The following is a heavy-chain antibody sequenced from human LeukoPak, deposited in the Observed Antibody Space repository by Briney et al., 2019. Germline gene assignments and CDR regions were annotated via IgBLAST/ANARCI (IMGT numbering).Heavy chain of an antibody. Sequence: SETLSLTCTVSGGSISSYYWSWIRQPAGKGLEWIGRIYTSGSTNYNPSLESRVTMSVDTSKNQFSLKLSSVTAADTAVYYCAREALTPDFWSGYLNWFDPWGQGTLVTVSS. CDR2: IYTSGST. CDR3: AREALTPDFWSGYLNWFDP. J-gene: IGHJ5*02. CDR1: GGSISSYY. D-gene: IGHD3-3*01. V-gene: IGHV4-4*07.